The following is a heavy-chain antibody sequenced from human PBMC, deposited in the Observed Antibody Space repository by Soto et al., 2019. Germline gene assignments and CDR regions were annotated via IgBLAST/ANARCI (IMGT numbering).Heavy chain of an antibody. V-gene: IGHV3-11*06. CDR1: GFSFNDFY. D-gene: IGHD3-22*01. J-gene: IGHJ4*02. CDR2: ISNTGTYT. CDR3: ARAKLVVEGRLDY. Sequence: GGSLRLSCAASGFSFNDFYMNWIRQAPGKGLEWLSYISNTGTYTNYAGSVRGRFTISRDSAENSLYLDINGLRVEDTAVYYCARAKLVVEGRLDYWGQGTLVTVSS.